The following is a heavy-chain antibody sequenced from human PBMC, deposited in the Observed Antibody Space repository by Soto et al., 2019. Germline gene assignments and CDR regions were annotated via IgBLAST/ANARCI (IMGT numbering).Heavy chain of an antibody. CDR2: ISGSGGST. CDR3: AKDLIRFLDWLNHNSRQYYYGMDV. V-gene: IGHV3-23*01. Sequence: GGSLRLSCAASGFTFSSYAMSWVRQAPGKGLEWVSAISGSGGSTYYADSVKGRFTISRDNSKNTLYLQMNSLRAEDTAVYYCAKDLIRFLDWLNHNSRQYYYGMDVWGQGTTVTVSS. D-gene: IGHD3-3*01. CDR1: GFTFSSYA. J-gene: IGHJ6*02.